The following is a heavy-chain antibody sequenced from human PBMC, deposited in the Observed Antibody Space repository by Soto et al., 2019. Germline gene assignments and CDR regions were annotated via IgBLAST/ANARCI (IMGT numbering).Heavy chain of an antibody. CDR1: GFTFSDYY. CDR2: ISSSSSYT. Sequence: QVQLVESGGGLVKPGGSLRLSCAASGFTFSDYYMSWIRQAPGKGLEWVSYISSSSSYTNYAVSVKGRFTISRDNAKNSLYLQMNSLRAEDTAVYYYARVSWLQPDYWGQETLVTVSS. CDR3: ARVSWLQPDY. D-gene: IGHD5-18*01. V-gene: IGHV3-11*06. J-gene: IGHJ4*02.